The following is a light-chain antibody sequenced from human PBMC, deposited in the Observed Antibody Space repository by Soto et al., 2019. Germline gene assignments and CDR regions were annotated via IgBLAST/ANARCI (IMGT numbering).Light chain of an antibody. Sequence: SYELTQSPSVSVAPGQTARITCEGNNIGSKSVHWYQQKPGQAPVAVVYDDSDRPSGIPERFSGSNSGNKATLTISRVEAGDEADFYCQVWDSRSEHWVFGGGTKVTVL. CDR1: NIGSKS. CDR3: QVWDSRSEHWV. V-gene: IGLV3-21*02. CDR2: DDS. J-gene: IGLJ3*02.